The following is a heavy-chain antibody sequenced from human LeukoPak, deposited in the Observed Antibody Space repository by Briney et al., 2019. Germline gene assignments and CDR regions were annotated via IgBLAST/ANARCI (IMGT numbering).Heavy chain of an antibody. CDR3: ARFVPVVGIFDY. J-gene: IGHJ4*02. Sequence: SETLSLTCTVSGGSISSSSYYWGWIRQPPGKGLEWIGSIYYSGSTYYNPSLKSRVTISVDTSKNQFSLKLSSVTAADTAVYYCARFVPVVGIFDYWGQGTLVTVSS. CDR1: GGSISSSSYY. CDR2: IYYSGST. D-gene: IGHD2-8*02. V-gene: IGHV4-39*01.